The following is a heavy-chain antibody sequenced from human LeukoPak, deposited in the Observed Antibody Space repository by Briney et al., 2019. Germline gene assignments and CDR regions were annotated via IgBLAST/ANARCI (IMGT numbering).Heavy chain of an antibody. Sequence: GGSLRLSCAASGFTFSSYGMHWVRQAPGKGLEWVAVISYDGSNKYYADSVKGRFTISRDNSKNTLYLQMNSLRAEDTAVYYCAKTAVVAGGYYHGMDVWGQGTTVTVSS. CDR3: AKTAVVAGGYYHGMDV. D-gene: IGHD2-15*01. J-gene: IGHJ6*02. CDR2: ISYDGSNK. CDR1: GFTFSSYG. V-gene: IGHV3-30*18.